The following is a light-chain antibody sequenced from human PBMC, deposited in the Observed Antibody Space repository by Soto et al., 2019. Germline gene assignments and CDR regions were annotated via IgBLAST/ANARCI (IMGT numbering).Light chain of an antibody. CDR1: SSDVGGYDY. Sequence: SVLTQPASVSGSPGQSITISCTGSSSDVGGYDYVSWYQHHPGKGPKLILYEVSNRPSGVSDRFSGSKSGNTASLSISGLQAEDEADYYCASYTSITTLYVFGTGTKV. CDR2: EVS. CDR3: ASYTSITTLYV. V-gene: IGLV2-14*01. J-gene: IGLJ1*01.